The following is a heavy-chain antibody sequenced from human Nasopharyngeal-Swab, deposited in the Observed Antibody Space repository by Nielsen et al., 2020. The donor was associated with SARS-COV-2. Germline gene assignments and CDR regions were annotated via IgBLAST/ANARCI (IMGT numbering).Heavy chain of an antibody. J-gene: IGHJ6*02. V-gene: IGHV3-21*01. CDR2: ISSSSSYI. D-gene: IGHD5-12*01. Sequence: GGSLRLSCAASGFTFSSYSMNWVRQAPGKRLEWVSSISSSSSYIYYADSVKGRFTISRDNAKNSLYLQMNSLRAEDTAVYYCARASGYDFGHYYGMDVWGQGTTVTVSS. CDR3: ARASGYDFGHYYGMDV. CDR1: GFTFSSYS.